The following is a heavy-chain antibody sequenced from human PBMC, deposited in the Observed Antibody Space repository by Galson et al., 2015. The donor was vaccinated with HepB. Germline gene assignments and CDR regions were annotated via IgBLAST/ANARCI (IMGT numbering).Heavy chain of an antibody. CDR1: GYNFTGYY. CDR2: INPSGGST. Sequence: SVKVSCKASGYNFTGYYMHWVRQAPGQGPEWMGIINPSGGSTRYAPKFQGRVTMTRDTSTTTVYMELSSLRSEDTAVYYCARQTYCSSTSCYFYYYYMDVWGKGTTVTVSS. CDR3: ARQTYCSSTSCYFYYYYMDV. D-gene: IGHD2-2*01. J-gene: IGHJ6*03. V-gene: IGHV1-46*01.